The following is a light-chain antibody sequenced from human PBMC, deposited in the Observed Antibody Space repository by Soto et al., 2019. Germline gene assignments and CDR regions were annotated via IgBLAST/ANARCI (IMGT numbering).Light chain of an antibody. CDR2: DAS. CDR3: QQYNTYWT. V-gene: IGKV1-5*01. Sequence: DIQMTQSPSTLSASVGDRVTITCRASQNIHNWLAWYQQKPGRAPQLLIYDASNLEGGVASRFSGSGSGTEFTLTISSLQPDDSAAYYCQQYNTYWTFGQGTKLEIK. CDR1: QNIHNW. J-gene: IGKJ2*01.